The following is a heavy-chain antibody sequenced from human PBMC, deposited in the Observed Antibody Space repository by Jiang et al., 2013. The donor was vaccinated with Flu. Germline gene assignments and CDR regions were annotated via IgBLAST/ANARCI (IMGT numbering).Heavy chain of an antibody. J-gene: IGHJ5*02. Sequence: GSGLVKPSETLSLTCTVSGGSISSNNYYWGWIRQPPGKGLEWIGSIYYSGNTYYNPSLKSRVTISVDTSKNQFSLKLSSVSAADTAVYYCARQDLINTYYYDSSGYQGLGFDP. V-gene: IGHV4-39*01. CDR1: GGSISSNNYY. CDR3: ARQDLINTYYYDSSGYQGLGFDP. CDR2: IYYSGNT. D-gene: IGHD3-22*01.